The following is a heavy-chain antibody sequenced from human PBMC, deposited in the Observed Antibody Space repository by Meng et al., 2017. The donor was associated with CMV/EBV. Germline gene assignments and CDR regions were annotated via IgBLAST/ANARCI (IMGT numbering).Heavy chain of an antibody. CDR1: GGPTSSYY. Sequence: TVPGGPTSSYYWSGTRQLPGKGLEWTGYIYYSGSTNYNPSLTSRVTISVDTSKNQCSLKLNSVTAADTAVYYCARDPGADIVVVPAATDAFDIWGQGTMVTVSS. CDR3: ARDPGADIVVVPAATDAFDI. CDR2: IYYSGST. J-gene: IGHJ3*02. V-gene: IGHV4-59*12. D-gene: IGHD2-2*01.